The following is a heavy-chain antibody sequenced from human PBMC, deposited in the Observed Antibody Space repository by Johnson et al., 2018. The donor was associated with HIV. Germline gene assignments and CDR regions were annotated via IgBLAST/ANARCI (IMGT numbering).Heavy chain of an antibody. CDR2: IHRDGSST. Sequence: MLLVESGGGLVKPGGSLRLSCAASGFTFSSYWMHWVRQAPGKGLVWVSRIHRDGSSTSYADSVKGRFTISRDNAKNTLYMQMNSLRAEDTAVYYCARERIGYSSSGDAFDIWGQGTMVTVSS. CDR3: ARERIGYSSSGDAFDI. CDR1: GFTFSSYW. V-gene: IGHV3-74*01. J-gene: IGHJ3*02. D-gene: IGHD6-13*01.